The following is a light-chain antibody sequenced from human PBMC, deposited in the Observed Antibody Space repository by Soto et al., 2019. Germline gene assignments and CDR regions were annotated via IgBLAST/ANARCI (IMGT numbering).Light chain of an antibody. CDR2: DTS. CDR1: QSLGYY. Sequence: EIVLTQSPATLSLSPGERATLSCRASQSLGYYLAWFQQKHGQAPRLLIYDTSNRASGIPDRFSGSGSGTDFTLTISSLDPEDFAVYYCQQRRDWPLTFGGGTKLEIK. V-gene: IGKV3-11*01. J-gene: IGKJ4*01. CDR3: QQRRDWPLT.